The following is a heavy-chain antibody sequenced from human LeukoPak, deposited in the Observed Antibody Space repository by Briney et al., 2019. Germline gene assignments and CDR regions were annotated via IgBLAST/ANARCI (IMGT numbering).Heavy chain of an antibody. D-gene: IGHD6-13*01. CDR1: GFTVSTNY. CDR3: ARAPYSSSWYFDY. Sequence: GGSLRLSCAASGFTVSTNYMSWVRQAPGKGLEWVSVIYSGGSTYYADSVKGRFTISRDNSKNTLHLQMNSLRAEDTAVYYCARAPYSSSWYFDYWGQGTLVTVSS. V-gene: IGHV3-66*01. J-gene: IGHJ4*02. CDR2: IYSGGST.